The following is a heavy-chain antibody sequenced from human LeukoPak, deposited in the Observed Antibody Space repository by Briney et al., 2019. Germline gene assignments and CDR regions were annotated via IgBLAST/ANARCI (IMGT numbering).Heavy chain of an antibody. J-gene: IGHJ4*02. CDR1: GFTFSSYS. D-gene: IGHD2-2*01. CDR3: ARANKGIVVVPAAHFDY. V-gene: IGHV3-48*02. CDR2: ISSSSSTI. Sequence: GGSLRLSCAASGFTFSSYSMNWVRQAPGKGLEWVSYISSSSSTIYYADSVKGRFTISRDNAKNSLYLQMNSLRDEDTAVYYCARANKGIVVVPAAHFDYWGQGTLVTVSS.